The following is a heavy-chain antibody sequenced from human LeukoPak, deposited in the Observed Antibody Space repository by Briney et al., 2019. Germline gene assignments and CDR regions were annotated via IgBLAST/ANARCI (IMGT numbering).Heavy chain of an antibody. Sequence: SETLSLTCTVSGGSISSYYWSWIRRPAGKGLEWIGRIYTSGSTNYNPSLKSRVTMSVDTSKNQFSLKLSSVTAADTAVYYCARGRVYSSSWYKSYYGMDVWGQGTTVTVSS. CDR1: GGSISSYY. CDR3: ARGRVYSSSWYKSYYGMDV. J-gene: IGHJ6*02. CDR2: IYTSGST. D-gene: IGHD6-13*01. V-gene: IGHV4-4*07.